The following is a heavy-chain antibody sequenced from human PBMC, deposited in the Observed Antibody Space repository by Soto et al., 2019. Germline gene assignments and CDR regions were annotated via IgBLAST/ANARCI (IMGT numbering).Heavy chain of an antibody. CDR2: IITIFGTA. D-gene: IGHD6-19*01. J-gene: IGHJ4*02. CDR1: GGTFSSYA. Sequence: QVQLVQSGAEVKKPGSSVKVSCKASGGTFSSYAISWVRQAPGHGLEWMGGIITIFGTANYAQKVQVRVTITADESTSTPYMELSSMRSEDTAVYYCARVTADSGWFDFDYWGQGTLVTVAS. V-gene: IGHV1-69*01. CDR3: ARVTADSGWFDFDY.